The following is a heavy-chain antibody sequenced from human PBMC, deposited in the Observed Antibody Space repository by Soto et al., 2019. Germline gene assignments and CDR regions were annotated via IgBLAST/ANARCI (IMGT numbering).Heavy chain of an antibody. CDR1: GFTFSDYY. J-gene: IGHJ3*02. CDR2: ISSSGRPI. V-gene: IGHV3-11*01. D-gene: IGHD3-22*01. CDR3: ARPVHSSGYHDAFDI. Sequence: QVHLVQSGGGLVKPGGSLRLSCAASGFTFSDYYMTWLRQAPGKGLEWISYISSSGRPIYYADSVKGRFTISRDNAKNSLFLQMSSLRVEDTAVYYCARPVHSSGYHDAFDIWGQGTMVTVSS.